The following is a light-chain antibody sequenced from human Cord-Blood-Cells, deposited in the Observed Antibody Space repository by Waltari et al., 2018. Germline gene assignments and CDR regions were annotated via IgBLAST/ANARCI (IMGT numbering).Light chain of an antibody. Sequence: QSALPQPPSVSGSPGQSITISCTGTSSDVGRSNLVSWYQQHTGKAPKRMIYEGSKRPSGVSNRFSGSKSGNTASLTISGLQAEDEADYYCCSYAGSSNWVFGGGTKLTVL. CDR3: CSYAGSSNWV. CDR1: SSDVGRSNL. V-gene: IGLV2-23*01. J-gene: IGLJ3*02. CDR2: EGS.